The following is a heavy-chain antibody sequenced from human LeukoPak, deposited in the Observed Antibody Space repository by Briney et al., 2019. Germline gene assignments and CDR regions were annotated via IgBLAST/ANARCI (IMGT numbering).Heavy chain of an antibody. V-gene: IGHV7-4-1*02. Sequence: ASVMVSCKASGYTFTSYAMNWVRQAPGQGLEWMGWINTNTGNPTYAQGFTGRFVFSLDTSVSTAYLQISGLKAEDTAVYYCARTVIAVAGTDWFDPWGQGTLVTVSS. CDR1: GYTFTSYA. J-gene: IGHJ5*02. D-gene: IGHD6-19*01. CDR3: ARTVIAVAGTDWFDP. CDR2: INTNTGNP.